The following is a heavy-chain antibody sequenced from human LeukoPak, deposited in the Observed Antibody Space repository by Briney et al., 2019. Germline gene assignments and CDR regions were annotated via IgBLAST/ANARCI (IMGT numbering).Heavy chain of an antibody. D-gene: IGHD3-10*01. V-gene: IGHV4-34*01. CDR2: INHSGST. Sequence: PSETLSLICAVYGGSFSGYYWSWIRQPPGKGLEWIGEINHSGSTNYNPSLKSRVTISVDTSKNQFSLKLSSVTAADTAVYYCARAITYYYGSGSYRFDYWGQGTLVTVSS. J-gene: IGHJ4*02. CDR3: ARAITYYYGSGSYRFDY. CDR1: GGSFSGYY.